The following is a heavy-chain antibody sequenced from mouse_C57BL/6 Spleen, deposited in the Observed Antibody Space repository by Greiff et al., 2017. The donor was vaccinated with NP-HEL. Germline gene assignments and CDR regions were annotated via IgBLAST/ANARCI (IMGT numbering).Heavy chain of an antibody. D-gene: IGHD2-4*01. J-gene: IGHJ4*01. V-gene: IGHV1-69*01. CDR2: IDPSDSYT. CDR1: GYTFTSYW. CDR3: ARFYYDYDRGYYYAMDY. Sequence: QVQLQQPGAELVMPGASVKLSCKASGYTFTSYWMHWVKQRPGQGLEWIGEIDPSDSYTNYNQKLKGKSTLTVDKSSSTAYMQLSSLTSEDSAVYYCARFYYDYDRGYYYAMDYWGQGTSVTVSS.